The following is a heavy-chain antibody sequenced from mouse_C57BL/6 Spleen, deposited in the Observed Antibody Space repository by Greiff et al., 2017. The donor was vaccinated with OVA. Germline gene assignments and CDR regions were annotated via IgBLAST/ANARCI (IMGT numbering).Heavy chain of an antibody. CDR1: GYAFSSSW. D-gene: IGHD3-2*02. V-gene: IGHV1-82*01. CDR2: IYPGDGDT. CDR3: ARRLGHSSGYFDY. J-gene: IGHJ2*01. Sequence: VKLQQSGPELVKPGASVKISCKASGYAFSSSWMNWVKQRPGKGLEWIGRIYPGDGDTNYNGKFKGKATLTADKSSSTAYMQLSSLTSEDSAVYFCARRLGHSSGYFDYWGQGTTLTVSS.